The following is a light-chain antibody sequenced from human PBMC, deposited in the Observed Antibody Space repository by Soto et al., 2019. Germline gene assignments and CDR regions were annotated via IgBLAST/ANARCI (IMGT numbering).Light chain of an antibody. V-gene: IGLV2-14*01. Sequence: QSVLTQPASVSGSPGQSITISCTGTSSDVGGYNYVSWYQHHPGKAPKLMIYDVTNRPSGISDRFSASKSGNTASLTISGLQAEDEGDYYCSSYTSSSTLVFGGGTKVTVL. CDR1: SSDVGGYNY. CDR2: DVT. J-gene: IGLJ3*02. CDR3: SSYTSSSTLV.